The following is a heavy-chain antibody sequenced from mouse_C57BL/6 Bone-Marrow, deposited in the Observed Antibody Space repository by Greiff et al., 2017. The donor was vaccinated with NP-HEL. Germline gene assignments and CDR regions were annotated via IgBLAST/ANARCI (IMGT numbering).Heavy chain of an antibody. CDR3: ARERGLYYGAHFDY. CDR1: GYTFTSYW. D-gene: IGHD1-1*01. J-gene: IGHJ2*01. CDR2: IDPSDSYT. V-gene: IGHV1-50*01. Sequence: QVQLQQPGAELVKPGASVKLSCKASGYTFTSYWMQWVKQRPGQGLEWIGEIDPSDSYTNYNQKFKGKATLTVDTSSSTAYMQLSSLTSEDSAVYYCARERGLYYGAHFDYWGQGTTLTVSS.